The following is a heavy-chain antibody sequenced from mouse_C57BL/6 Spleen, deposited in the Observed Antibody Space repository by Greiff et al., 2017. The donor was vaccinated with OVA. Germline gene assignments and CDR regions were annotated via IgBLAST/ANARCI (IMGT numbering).Heavy chain of an antibody. J-gene: IGHJ3*01. D-gene: IGHD1-1*02. V-gene: IGHV3-6*01. Sequence: EVKLLESGPGLVKPSQSLSLTCSVTGYSITSGYYWNWIRQFPGNKLEWMGYISYDGSNNYNPSLKNRISITRDTSKNQFFLKLNSVTTEDTATYYCARGRDYGFAYWGQGTLVTVSA. CDR1: GYSITSGYY. CDR2: ISYDGSN. CDR3: ARGRDYGFAY.